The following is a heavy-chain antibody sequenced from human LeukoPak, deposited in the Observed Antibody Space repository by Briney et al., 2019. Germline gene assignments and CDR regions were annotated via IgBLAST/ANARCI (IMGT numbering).Heavy chain of an antibody. CDR3: AKADSAYRYGDTYYFDY. D-gene: IGHD3-16*02. Sequence: GGTLRLSCAASGFTFDSYAMSWVRQPPGKGLEWVSVVSGSGGSTDYADSVKGRFTISRDNSKNTLSLQMNSLRVEDTAVYYCAKADSAYRYGDTYYFDYWGQGTLVTVSS. CDR1: GFTFDSYA. V-gene: IGHV3-23*01. J-gene: IGHJ4*02. CDR2: VSGSGGST.